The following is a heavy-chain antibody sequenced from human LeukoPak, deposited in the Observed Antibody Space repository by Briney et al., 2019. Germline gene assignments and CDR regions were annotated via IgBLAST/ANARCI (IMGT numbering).Heavy chain of an antibody. D-gene: IGHD2-2*01. V-gene: IGHV3-33*03. Sequence: GGSLRLSCVASGYTFSDYGMHWVRQAPGKGLEWVTMIWSTGTTGFYADSVKGRFTISRDNTRDTLYLQMNSLRADDTAVYYCAGTTTTCCSHWGQGTLVTVSS. CDR1: GYTFSDYG. CDR3: AGTTTTCCSH. J-gene: IGHJ4*02. CDR2: IWSTGTTG.